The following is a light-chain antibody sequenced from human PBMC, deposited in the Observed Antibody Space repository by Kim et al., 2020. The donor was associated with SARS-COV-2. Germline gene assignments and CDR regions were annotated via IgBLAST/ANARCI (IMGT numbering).Light chain of an antibody. CDR1: STN. CDR3: QQFNNWPPWT. Sequence: STNVARFQQKPGQAPRLLIYGASTRATGIPARFSGSGSGTEFTLTISSLQSEDFAVYYCQQFNNWPPWTFGQGTKVDIK. V-gene: IGKV3-15*01. CDR2: GAS. J-gene: IGKJ1*01.